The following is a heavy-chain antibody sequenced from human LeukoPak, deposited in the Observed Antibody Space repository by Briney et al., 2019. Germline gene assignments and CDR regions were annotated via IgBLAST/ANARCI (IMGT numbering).Heavy chain of an antibody. J-gene: IGHJ4*02. Sequence: PGRSLRLSCAASGFTFSSYGMHWVRQAPGKGLEWVSVIYSGGSTYYADSVKGRFTISRDNSKNTLYLQMNSLRAEDTAVYYCARDRVVGATHYFDYWGQGTLVTVSS. CDR3: ARDRVVGATHYFDY. CDR2: IYSGGST. V-gene: IGHV3-53*01. D-gene: IGHD1-26*01. CDR1: GFTFSSYG.